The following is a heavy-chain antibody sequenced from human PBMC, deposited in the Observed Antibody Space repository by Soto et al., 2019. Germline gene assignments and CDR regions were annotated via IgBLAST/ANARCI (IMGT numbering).Heavy chain of an antibody. Sequence: QITLKEYGPTLVKPTQTLTLTCTFSGFSLSTSGVGVGWIRQPPGKALEWLALIYWDDDKRYSPSLKRRLTITKDASKNQVVLTMTNMDPVDTATYYCAGQPTYSGYDYDYYGMDVWGQGTTVTVSS. CDR1: GFSLSTSGVG. V-gene: IGHV2-5*02. D-gene: IGHD5-12*01. J-gene: IGHJ6*02. CDR2: IYWDDDK. CDR3: AGQPTYSGYDYDYYGMDV.